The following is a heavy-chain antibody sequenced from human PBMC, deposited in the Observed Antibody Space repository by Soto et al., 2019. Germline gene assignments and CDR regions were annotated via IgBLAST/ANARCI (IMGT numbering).Heavy chain of an antibody. CDR1: GGTFSSYA. Sequence: SVKVSCKASGGTFSSYAISWVRQAPGQGLEWMGGIIPIFGTANYAQKFQGRVTITADESTSTAYMELSSLRSEDTAVYYCARDWNDYYDSSGYYHNWFDPWGQGTLVTVSS. D-gene: IGHD3-22*01. V-gene: IGHV1-69*13. CDR2: IIPIFGTA. J-gene: IGHJ5*02. CDR3: ARDWNDYYDSSGYYHNWFDP.